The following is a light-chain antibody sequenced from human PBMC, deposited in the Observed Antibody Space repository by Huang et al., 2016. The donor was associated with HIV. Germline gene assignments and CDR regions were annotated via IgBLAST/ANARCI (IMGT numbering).Light chain of an antibody. Sequence: EIVLTQSPGTLSLTPGERATLSRRASQSVSSSYLAWYQQKPGQAPRLLIYGASSRSTGIPDRFSGSGSGTDCTLTISRLEPEDFAVYYCQQYGTSPWTFGQGTKVEI. CDR2: GAS. CDR1: QSVSSSY. V-gene: IGKV3-20*01. J-gene: IGKJ1*01. CDR3: QQYGTSPWT.